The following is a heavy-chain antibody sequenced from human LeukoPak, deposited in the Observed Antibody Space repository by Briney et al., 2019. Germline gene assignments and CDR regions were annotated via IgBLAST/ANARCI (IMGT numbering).Heavy chain of an antibody. Sequence: ASVKVSCKASGYTFTDYYMHWVQQAPGKGLEWMGRVDPEDGETMYAEKFQGRVTITADTSTDTAYMELSSLRSEDTAVYYCATDPLLTIKGVYYYYYYMDVWGKGTTVTVSS. V-gene: IGHV1-69-2*01. CDR2: VDPEDGET. CDR3: ATDPLLTIKGVYYYYYYMDV. J-gene: IGHJ6*03. D-gene: IGHD3-3*01. CDR1: GYTFTDYY.